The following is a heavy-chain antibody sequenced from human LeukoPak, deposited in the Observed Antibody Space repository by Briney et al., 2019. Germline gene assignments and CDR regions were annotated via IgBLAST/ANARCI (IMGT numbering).Heavy chain of an antibody. V-gene: IGHV3-23*01. CDR2: IIASGAST. Sequence: GGSLMLSCAASGFTFSTYAMSWVRQAPGKGLEWVSVIIASGASTYYADSVKGRFTITRDNSKNTLYLQMNSLRVEDTAVYYCAKSMGSRNYYYYGMDLWGQGTTVTVSS. CDR3: AKSMGSRNYYYYGMDL. CDR1: GFTFSTYA. D-gene: IGHD3-10*01. J-gene: IGHJ6*02.